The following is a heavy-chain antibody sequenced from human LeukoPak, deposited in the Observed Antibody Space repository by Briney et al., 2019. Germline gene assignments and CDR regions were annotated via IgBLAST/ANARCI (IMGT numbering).Heavy chain of an antibody. J-gene: IGHJ6*04. CDR2: IIPIFGIA. Sequence: SVKVSCKASGGTFSSYAISWVRQAPGQGLEWMGRIIPIFGIANYAQKFQGRVTITADKSTSTAYMELSSLRSEDTAVYYCARGRITMVRDNYFYYGMDVWGEGTTVTVSS. CDR1: GGTFSSYA. D-gene: IGHD3-10*01. V-gene: IGHV1-69*04. CDR3: ARGRITMVRDNYFYYGMDV.